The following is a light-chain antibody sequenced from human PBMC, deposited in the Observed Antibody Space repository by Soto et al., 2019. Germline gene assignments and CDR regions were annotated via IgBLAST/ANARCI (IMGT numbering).Light chain of an antibody. CDR3: QQYGSSST. V-gene: IGKV3-20*01. CDR1: QSVRSNY. J-gene: IGKJ4*01. Sequence: VLSRSPGTLSLSPGERATLSCRASQSVRSNYLAWYQQNPGQAPRLLIYAASSRATGIPDRFSGSGSGTDFTLTISRLESEDFAVYYCQQYGSSSTFGGGTKVDIK. CDR2: AAS.